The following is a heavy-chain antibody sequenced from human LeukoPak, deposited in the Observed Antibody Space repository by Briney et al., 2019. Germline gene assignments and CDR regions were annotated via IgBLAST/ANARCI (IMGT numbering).Heavy chain of an antibody. J-gene: IGHJ4*02. CDR1: GGSISSGGYY. Sequence: SETLSLNCIVSGGSISSGGYYWSWIRQHPGKGLEWIGYIYYSGSTYYNPSLKSRVTISVDTSKNQFSLKLSSVTAADTAVYYCARGIGFGDLDYWGQGTLVTVSS. CDR2: IYYSGST. D-gene: IGHD3-10*01. CDR3: ARGIGFGDLDY. V-gene: IGHV4-31*03.